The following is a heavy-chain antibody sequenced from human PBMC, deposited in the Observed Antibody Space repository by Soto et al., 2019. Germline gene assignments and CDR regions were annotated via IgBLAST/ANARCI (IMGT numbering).Heavy chain of an antibody. Sequence: QVQLVESGGGVVQPGRSLRLSCAASGFTFNSFGMHWVRQAPGKGLEWVAFISYDGNNEYYPDSVRGRFTLSRDNSNNTLYLQMNSLRPEDTAVYHCAKDLIIIAFGGVLPGYYGMDVWGQGTTVTVSS. CDR3: AKDLIIIAFGGVLPGYYGMDV. D-gene: IGHD3-16*01. CDR2: ISYDGNNE. CDR1: GFTFNSFG. J-gene: IGHJ6*02. V-gene: IGHV3-30*18.